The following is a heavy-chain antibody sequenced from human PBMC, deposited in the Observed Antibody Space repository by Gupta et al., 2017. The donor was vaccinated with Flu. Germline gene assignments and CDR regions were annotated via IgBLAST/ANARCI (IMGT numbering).Heavy chain of an antibody. D-gene: IGHD3-16*02. Sequence: QVQLQQWGAGLLKPSETLSLTCAVYGGSFSGYYWSWIRQPPGKGLEWIGEINHSGSTNYNPSLKSRVTISVDTSKNQFSLKLSSVTAADTAVYYCARGERLGELSSNWFDPWGQGTLVTVSS. CDR3: ARGERLGELSSNWFDP. V-gene: IGHV4-34*01. J-gene: IGHJ5*02. CDR1: GGSFSGYY. CDR2: INHSGST.